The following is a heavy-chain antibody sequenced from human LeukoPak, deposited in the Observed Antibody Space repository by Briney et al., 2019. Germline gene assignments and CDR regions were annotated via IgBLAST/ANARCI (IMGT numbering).Heavy chain of an antibody. CDR3: ARHLRYGSGGYFDY. V-gene: IGHV3-30*03. J-gene: IGHJ4*02. D-gene: IGHD3-10*01. Sequence: QPGRSLRLSCAASGFTFSSYGMHWVRQAPGKGLEWVAVISYDGSNKYYADSVKGRFTISRDNSKNTLYLQMNSLRAEDTAVYYCARHLRYGSGGYFDYWGQGTLVTVSS. CDR1: GFTFSSYG. CDR2: ISYDGSNK.